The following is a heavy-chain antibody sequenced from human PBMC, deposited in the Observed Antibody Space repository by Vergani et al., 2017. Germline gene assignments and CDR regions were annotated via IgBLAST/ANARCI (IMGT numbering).Heavy chain of an antibody. CDR2: ISSSSSTI. V-gene: IGHV3-48*01. J-gene: IGHJ6*02. CDR3: ARYQSRLSETYGMDV. Sequence: EVQLVESGGGLVQPGGSLRLSCAASGFNFSSYSMNWVRQAPGKGLEWVSYISSSSSTIYYADSVKGRFTICIDNAKNSLYLQLNRLRAEDTAVYYCARYQSRLSETYGMDVWGQGTTVTVSS. D-gene: IGHD2-2*01. CDR1: GFNFSSYS.